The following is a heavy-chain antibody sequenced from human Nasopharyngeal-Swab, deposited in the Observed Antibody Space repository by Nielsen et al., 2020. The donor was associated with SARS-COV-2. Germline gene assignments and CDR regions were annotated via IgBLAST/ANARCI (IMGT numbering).Heavy chain of an antibody. CDR1: GFTFSSYG. V-gene: IGHV3-30*18. Sequence: GGSLRLSCAASGFTFSSYGMHWVRQAPGKGLEWVAVISYDGSNKYYADSVKGRFTISRDNSKNTLYLQMNSLRAEDTAVYYCAKGYFLDYWGQGTMVTVSS. J-gene: IGHJ4*02. CDR2: ISYDGSNK. D-gene: IGHD2/OR15-2a*01. CDR3: AKGYFLDY.